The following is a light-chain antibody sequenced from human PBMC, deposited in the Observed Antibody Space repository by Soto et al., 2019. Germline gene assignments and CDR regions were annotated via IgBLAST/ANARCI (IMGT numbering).Light chain of an antibody. CDR1: QSVSSSY. CDR3: QQYGSSPPMYT. V-gene: IGKV3-20*01. Sequence: EIVLTQSPGTLSLSPGERATLSCRASQSVSSSYLAWYQQKPGQAPRLLIYGASSRATGIPDRFSGSGSGKDFTITISRLEPEDFAVYYCQQYGSSPPMYTFGQGTKLEIK. J-gene: IGKJ2*01. CDR2: GAS.